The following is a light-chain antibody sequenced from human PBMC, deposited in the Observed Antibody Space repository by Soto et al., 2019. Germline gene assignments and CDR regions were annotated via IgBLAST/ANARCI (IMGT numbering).Light chain of an antibody. V-gene: IGKV3-20*01. J-gene: IGKJ3*01. CDR2: GAS. Sequence: EIVLTQSPNTLSLSPGERATLSCRASQSVSSDYLVWYQQKPGQAPRLLIYGASSRATGIPDRFSGSGSGTDFTLTISRLEPEDFAVHYCQHYGNTPPSVTFGPGTKVDIK. CDR1: QSVSSDY. CDR3: QHYGNTPPSVT.